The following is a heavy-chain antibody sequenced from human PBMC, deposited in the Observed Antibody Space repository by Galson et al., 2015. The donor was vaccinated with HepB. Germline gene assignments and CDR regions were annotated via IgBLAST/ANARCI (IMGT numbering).Heavy chain of an antibody. D-gene: IGHD3-10*01. CDR3: ARVYTLWFREEEGYMDV. V-gene: IGHV3-48*01. J-gene: IGHJ6*03. CDR2: ISSSSSTI. Sequence: SLRLSCAASGFTFSSYSMNWVRQAPGKGLEWVSYISSSSSTIYYADSVKGRFTISRDNAKNSLYLQMNSLRAEDTAVYYCARVYTLWFREEEGYMDVWGKGTTVTVSS. CDR1: GFTFSSYS.